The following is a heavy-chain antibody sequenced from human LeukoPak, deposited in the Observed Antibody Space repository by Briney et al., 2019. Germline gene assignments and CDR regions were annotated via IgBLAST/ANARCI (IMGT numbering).Heavy chain of an antibody. CDR3: ARDSDCSGGSCYFFGWLDP. CDR2: INTNTGNP. J-gene: IGHJ5*02. V-gene: IGHV7-4-1*02. D-gene: IGHD2-15*01. CDR1: GYTFTSYY. Sequence: ASVKVSCKASGYTFTSYYMHWVRQAPGQGLEWMGWINTNTGNPTYAQGFTGRFVFSLDTSVSTAYLQISSLKAEDTAVYYCARDSDCSGGSCYFFGWLDPWGQGTLVTVSS.